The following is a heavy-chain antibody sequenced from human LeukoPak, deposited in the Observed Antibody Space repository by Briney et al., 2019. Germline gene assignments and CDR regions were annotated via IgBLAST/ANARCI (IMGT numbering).Heavy chain of an antibody. D-gene: IGHD3-3*01. V-gene: IGHV4-34*01. J-gene: IGHJ4*02. Sequence: SETLSLTCAIYGGSLSDYYWSWIRQPPGKGLECIGQINHDANTSYTPSLKSRVTISVDTSKNPFSLKLSSVTAADTAVYYCASYDFWSGYWNNWGQGTLVTVSS. CDR2: INHDANT. CDR1: GGSLSDYY. CDR3: ASYDFWSGYWNN.